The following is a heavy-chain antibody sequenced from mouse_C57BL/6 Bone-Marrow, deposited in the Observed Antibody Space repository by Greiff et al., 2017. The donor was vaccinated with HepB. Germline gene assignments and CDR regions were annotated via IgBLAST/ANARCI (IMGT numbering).Heavy chain of an antibody. J-gene: IGHJ4*01. D-gene: IGHD1-1*01. Sequence: VQLQQSGPELVKPGASVKMSCKASGYTFTDYNMHWVKQSHGKSLEWIGYINPNNGGTSYNQKFKGKATLTVNKSSSTAYMELRSLTSEDSAVYYCARWTITTVVAPYYAMDYWGQGTSVTVSS. CDR3: ARWTITTVVAPYYAMDY. V-gene: IGHV1-22*01. CDR1: GYTFTDYN. CDR2: INPNNGGT.